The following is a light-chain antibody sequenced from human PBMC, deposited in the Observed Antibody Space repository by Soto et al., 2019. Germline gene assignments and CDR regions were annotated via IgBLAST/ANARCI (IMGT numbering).Light chain of an antibody. CDR3: QSYDSSLSGYV. V-gene: IGLV1-40*01. CDR2: ANN. CDR1: SSNIGAGYD. J-gene: IGLJ1*01. Sequence: QSALTHPPSVSWAPGHRVTISCTGSSSNIGAGYDVHWYQQLPGTAPKLLIYANNIRPSGVPGRFSGSKSGTSASLAITGLQAEDDADYYCQSYDSSLSGYVFGTGTKVTVL.